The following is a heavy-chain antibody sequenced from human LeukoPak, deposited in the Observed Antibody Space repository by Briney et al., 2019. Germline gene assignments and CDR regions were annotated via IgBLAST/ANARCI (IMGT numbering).Heavy chain of an antibody. CDR3: AVAVAGTPLDY. CDR1: GGSISSSDYY. CDR2: VYYGGST. D-gene: IGHD6-19*01. V-gene: IGHV4-39*01. J-gene: IGHJ4*02. Sequence: AETLSLTCTVSGGSISSSDYYWGWIRQPPGKGLEWIGSVYYGGSTYYNPSLKRGVTISADASKNQFSLKLTSVTAADTAVYYCAVAVAGTPLDYWGQGTLVTVSS.